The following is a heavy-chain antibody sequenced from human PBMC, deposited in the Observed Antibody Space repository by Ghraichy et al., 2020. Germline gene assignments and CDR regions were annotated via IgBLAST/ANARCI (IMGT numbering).Heavy chain of an antibody. CDR2: ISGSGGST. D-gene: IGHD6-13*01. J-gene: IGHJ3*02. Sequence: GASLRLSCAASGFTFSSYAMSWVRQAPGKGLEWVSAISGSGGSTYYADSVKGRFTISRDNSKNTLYLQMNSLRAEDTAVYYCAKGYSSSWYLDAFDIWGQGTMVTVSS. V-gene: IGHV3-23*01. CDR1: GFTFSSYA. CDR3: AKGYSSSWYLDAFDI.